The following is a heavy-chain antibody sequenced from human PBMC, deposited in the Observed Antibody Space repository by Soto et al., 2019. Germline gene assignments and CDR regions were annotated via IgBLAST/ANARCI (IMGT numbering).Heavy chain of an antibody. D-gene: IGHD1-26*01. CDR2: IYYSGST. J-gene: IGHJ4*02. CDR1: GGSISSSSYY. V-gene: IGHV4-39*01. CDR3: ARSLSGSHLDY. Sequence: ASETLSLTCTVSGGSISSSSYYWGWIRQPPGKGLEWIGSIYYSGSTYYNPSLKSRVTISVDTSKNQFSLKLSSVTAADTAVYYCARSLSGSHLDYWGQGTLVTVSS.